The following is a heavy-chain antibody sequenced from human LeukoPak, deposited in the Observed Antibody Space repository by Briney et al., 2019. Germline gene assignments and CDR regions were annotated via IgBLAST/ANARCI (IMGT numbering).Heavy chain of an antibody. CDR2: ISYDGSNK. J-gene: IGHJ6*02. Sequence: GGSLRLSCAASGFTFSSYAMHWVRQAPGKGLEWVAVISYDGSNKYYADSVKGRFTISRDNSKNTLYLQMNSLRAEDTAVYYCARDRFNDYYYYGMDVWGQGTTVTVSS. CDR3: ARDRFNDYYYYGMDV. V-gene: IGHV3-30-3*01. CDR1: GFTFSSYA.